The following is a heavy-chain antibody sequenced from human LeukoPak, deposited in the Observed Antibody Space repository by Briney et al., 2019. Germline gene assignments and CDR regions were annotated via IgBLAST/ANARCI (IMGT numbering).Heavy chain of an antibody. Sequence: SVKVSCKASGGTFSSYAISWVRQAPGQGLEWMGGIIPIFGTANYAQKFQGRVTITADESTSTAYMELSSLRSEDTAVYYCARDPNPVLYYDFWSGYLGYWGQGTLVTVSS. CDR2: IIPIFGTA. CDR1: GGTFSSYA. V-gene: IGHV1-69*01. J-gene: IGHJ4*02. D-gene: IGHD3-3*01. CDR3: ARDPNPVLYYDFWSGYLGY.